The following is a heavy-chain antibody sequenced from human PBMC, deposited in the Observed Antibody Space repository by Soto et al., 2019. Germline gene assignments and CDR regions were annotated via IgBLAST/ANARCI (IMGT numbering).Heavy chain of an antibody. CDR3: ARHQSHSSSYVDP. V-gene: IGHV4-59*08. CDR1: GGSTSGHY. CDR2: IYYSGST. Sequence: PSETLSLTCTVSGGSTSGHYWSWIRQSPGKDLEWIGYIYYSGSTYYNPSLKSRVTISVDTSKNQFSLKLSSVTAADTAVYYCARHQSHSSSYVDPWGQGTLVTVPS. J-gene: IGHJ5*02. D-gene: IGHD6-13*01.